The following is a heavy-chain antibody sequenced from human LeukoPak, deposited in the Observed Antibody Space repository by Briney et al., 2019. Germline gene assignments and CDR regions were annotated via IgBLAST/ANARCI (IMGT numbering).Heavy chain of an antibody. Sequence: SETLSLTCKVSGGSINSYYWSWIRRPPGKGLEWVGYIYYIGKTNYNPSLKSRVTISLDTSKNQVSLILTSVTAADTAVYYCARLAVATTSWFDPWGQGTLVTVSS. CDR3: ARLAVATTSWFDP. J-gene: IGHJ5*02. V-gene: IGHV4-59*01. CDR2: IYYIGKT. CDR1: GGSINSYY. D-gene: IGHD2-15*01.